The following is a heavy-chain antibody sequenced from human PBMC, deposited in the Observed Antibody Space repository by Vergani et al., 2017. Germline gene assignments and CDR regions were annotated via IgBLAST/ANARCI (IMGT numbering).Heavy chain of an antibody. CDR1: GYTFTGYY. D-gene: IGHD6-13*01. J-gene: IGHJ1*01. Sequence: QVQLVQSGAEVKKPGASVKVSCKASGYTFTGYYMHWVRQAPGQGLEWMGWINPNRGGTNYAQKFQGRVTMTRDTSISTAYMELSRLRSDDTAVYYCARVMLERGRSICWYPAEYFQHSGQRTLLTVSS. CDR3: ARVMLERGRSICWYPAEYFQH. CDR2: INPNRGGT. V-gene: IGHV1-2*02.